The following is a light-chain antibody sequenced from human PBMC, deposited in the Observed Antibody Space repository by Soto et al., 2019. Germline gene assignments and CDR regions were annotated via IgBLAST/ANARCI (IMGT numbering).Light chain of an antibody. CDR1: QSINTY. V-gene: IGKV1-39*01. CDR3: QQSIITPYT. Sequence: IQMTQSPSSLSASVGDRVTITCRASQSINTYLNWYQQKPGKAPKLLIYAASSLQSGVPSRFSGSISGTDFTLTISSLQPEDFATYYCQQSIITPYTFGQGTKLEIK. J-gene: IGKJ2*01. CDR2: AAS.